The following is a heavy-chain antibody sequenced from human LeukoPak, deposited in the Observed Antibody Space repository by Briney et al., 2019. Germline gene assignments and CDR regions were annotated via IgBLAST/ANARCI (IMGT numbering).Heavy chain of an antibody. CDR2: ISSSGSTI. CDR1: GFTFSDYY. Sequence: GGSLRLSCAASGFTFSDYYMSWIRQAPGKGLEGVSYISSSGSTIYYADSVKGRFTISRDNAKNSLYLQMNSLRAEDTAVYYCARPPIQRSSGSYYNLEGWGQGTLVTVSS. J-gene: IGHJ4*02. V-gene: IGHV3-11*01. D-gene: IGHD3-10*01. CDR3: ARPPIQRSSGSYYNLEG.